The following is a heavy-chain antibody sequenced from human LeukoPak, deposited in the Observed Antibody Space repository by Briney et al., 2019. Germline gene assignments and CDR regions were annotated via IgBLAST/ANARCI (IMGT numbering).Heavy chain of an antibody. Sequence: SETLPLTCTVSGGSISSGSYYWSWIRQPAGKGLEWIGRIYTSGSTNYNPSLKSRVTISVDTSKNQFSLKLSSVTAADTAVYYCARGPGYSNSMDVWGQGTTVTVSS. CDR2: IYTSGST. V-gene: IGHV4-61*02. D-gene: IGHD6-13*01. CDR1: GGSISSGSYY. J-gene: IGHJ6*02. CDR3: ARGPGYSNSMDV.